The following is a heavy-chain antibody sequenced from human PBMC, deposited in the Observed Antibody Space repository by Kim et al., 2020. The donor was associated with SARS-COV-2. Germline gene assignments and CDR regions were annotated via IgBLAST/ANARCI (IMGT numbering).Heavy chain of an antibody. Sequence: SETLSLTCTVSGGSISSSSYYWGWIRQPPGKGLEWIGSIYYSGSTYYNPSLKSRVTISVDTSKNQFSLKLSSVTAADTAVYYCARHVPYYYDSSGDAFD. CDR3: ARHVPYYYDSSGDAFD. D-gene: IGHD3-22*01. V-gene: IGHV4-39*01. J-gene: IGHJ3*02. CDR1: GGSISSSSYY. CDR2: IYYSGST.